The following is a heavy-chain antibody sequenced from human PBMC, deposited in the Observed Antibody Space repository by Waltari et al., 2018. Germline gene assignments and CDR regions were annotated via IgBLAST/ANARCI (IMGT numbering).Heavy chain of an antibody. CDR3: ASMTTVVIPHYYYYMDV. Sequence: QVQLVQSGAEVKKPGSSVKVSCKASGGTFSSYAISWVRQDPGQGLEWMGWIIPFFDTPNHAQKFPGRVTITTDESTSTAYMALSSLRSEDTAVYYCASMTTVVIPHYYYYMDVWGKGTTVTVSS. J-gene: IGHJ6*03. CDR2: IIPFFDTP. D-gene: IGHD4-17*01. CDR1: GGTFSSYA. V-gene: IGHV1-69*05.